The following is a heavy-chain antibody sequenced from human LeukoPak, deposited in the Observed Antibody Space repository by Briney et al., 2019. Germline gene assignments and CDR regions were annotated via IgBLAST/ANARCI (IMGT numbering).Heavy chain of an antibody. Sequence: SETLCLTCTASGGSISSYYWSWIRQPPGKGLEWIGDIYYSGSTNYKPSLKSRVTISVDTSKNQFSLKLSTVTAADTAVYYCARVYDSSGYIYFDYWGQGTLVTVSS. CDR2: IYYSGST. V-gene: IGHV4-59*01. D-gene: IGHD3-22*01. J-gene: IGHJ4*02. CDR1: GGSISSYY. CDR3: ARVYDSSGYIYFDY.